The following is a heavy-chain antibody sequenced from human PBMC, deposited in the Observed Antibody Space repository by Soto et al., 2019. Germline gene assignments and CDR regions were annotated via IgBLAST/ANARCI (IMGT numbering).Heavy chain of an antibody. CDR3: AKDLVQTSSWPAD. D-gene: IGHD6-19*01. J-gene: IGHJ4*02. CDR2: FDPEDGET. V-gene: IGHV1-24*01. CDR1: GYTLTELS. Sequence: ASVKVSCKVSGYTLTELSMHWVRQAPGKGLEWMGGFDPEDGETIYAQKFQGRVTMTEDTSTDTAYMELSSLRVEDTAMYYCAKDLVQTSSWPADWGQGTLVTVSS.